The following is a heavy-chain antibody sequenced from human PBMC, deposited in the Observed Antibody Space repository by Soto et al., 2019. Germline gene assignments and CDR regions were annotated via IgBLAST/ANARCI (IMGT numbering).Heavy chain of an antibody. J-gene: IGHJ6*02. Sequence: GGSLRLSCAASGFTFSSYAMSWVRQAPGKGLEWVSAISGSGGSTYYADSVKGRFTISRDNSKNTLYLQMNSLRAEDTAVYYCAKDLKTGYSYGSYGMDVWGQGTTVTVSS. CDR3: AKDLKTGYSYGSYGMDV. CDR1: GFTFSSYA. D-gene: IGHD5-18*01. V-gene: IGHV3-23*01. CDR2: ISGSGGST.